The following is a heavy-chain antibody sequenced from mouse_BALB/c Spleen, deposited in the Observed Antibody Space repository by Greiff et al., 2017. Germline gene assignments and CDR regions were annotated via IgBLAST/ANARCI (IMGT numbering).Heavy chain of an antibody. D-gene: IGHD2-10*01. CDR3: ARSGLLGYAMDY. CDR1: GFNIKDYY. V-gene: IGHV14-1*02. Sequence: EVKLVESGAELVRPGALVKLSCKASGFNIKDYYMHWVKQRPEQGLEWIGWIDPENGNTIYDPKFQGKASITADTSSNTAYLQLSSLTSEDTAVYYCARSGLLGYAMDYWGQGTSVTVSS. CDR2: IDPENGNT. J-gene: IGHJ4*01.